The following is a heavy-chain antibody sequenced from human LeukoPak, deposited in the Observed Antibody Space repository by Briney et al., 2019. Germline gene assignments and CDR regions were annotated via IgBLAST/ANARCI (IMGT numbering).Heavy chain of an antibody. V-gene: IGHV4-59*01. D-gene: IGHD3-22*01. J-gene: IGHJ6*02. CDR3: ARDPYYYDSSGYYYYYGMGV. CDR2: IYYSGST. Sequence: SETLSLTCTVSGGSISSYYWSWIRQPPGKGLEWIGYIYYSGSTNYNPSLKSRVTISVDTSKNQFSLKLSSVTAADTAVYYCARDPYYYDSSGYYYYYGMGVWGQGTTVTVSS. CDR1: GGSISSYY.